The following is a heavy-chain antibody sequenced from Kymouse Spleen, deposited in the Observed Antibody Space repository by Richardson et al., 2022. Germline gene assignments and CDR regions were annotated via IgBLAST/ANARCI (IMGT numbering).Heavy chain of an antibody. J-gene: IGHJ4*02. CDR2: TRNKANSYTT. D-gene: IGHD6-19*01. V-gene: IGHV3-72*01. Sequence: EVQLVESGGGLVQPGGSLRLSCAASGFTFSDHYMDWVRQAPGKGLEWVGRTRNKANSYTTEYAASVKGRFTISRDDSKNSLYLQMNSLKTEDTAVYYCAREGAVAGGYFDYWGQGTLVTVSS. CDR1: GFTFSDHY. CDR3: AREGAVAGGYFDY.